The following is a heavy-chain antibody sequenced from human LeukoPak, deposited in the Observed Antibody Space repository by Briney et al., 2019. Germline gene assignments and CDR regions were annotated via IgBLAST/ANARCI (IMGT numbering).Heavy chain of an antibody. CDR2: ISGRSHTT. Sequence: GGSLRLSCAASGFIFSNSAMNWVRQAPGKGLERVSGISGRSHTTQYADSVKGRFTISRDNSKNTLYLQMNSLRAEDTAIYFCAKDLCGGDCFLAFDSWGQGSLVTVSS. D-gene: IGHD2-21*02. CDR1: GFIFSNSA. CDR3: AKDLCGGDCFLAFDS. J-gene: IGHJ4*02. V-gene: IGHV3-23*01.